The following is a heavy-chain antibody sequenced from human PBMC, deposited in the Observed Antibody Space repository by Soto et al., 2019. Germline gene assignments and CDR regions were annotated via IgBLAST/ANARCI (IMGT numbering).Heavy chain of an antibody. V-gene: IGHV3-21*01. CDR2: ITSSTGYI. D-gene: IGHD1-26*01. CDR3: ARMRGSYDFDY. J-gene: IGHJ4*02. Sequence: EVQLVESGGGLVKPGGSLRLSCAASGFTFSSYSMNWVRQAPGKGLEWVSSITSSTGYIDYADSVKGRFTNSRDNAKNSLYLQMNSLRAEHTAVYYCARMRGSYDFDYWGQGTLVTVSS. CDR1: GFTFSSYS.